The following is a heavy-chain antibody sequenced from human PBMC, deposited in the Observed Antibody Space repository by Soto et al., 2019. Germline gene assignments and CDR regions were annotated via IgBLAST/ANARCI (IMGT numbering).Heavy chain of an antibody. J-gene: IGHJ5*02. CDR2: IIPILGIA. CDR1: GGTFSSYT. Sequence: QVQLVQSGAEVKKPGSSVKVSCKASGGTFSSYTISWVRQAPGQGLEWMGRIIPILGIANYAQKFQGRVTITADKSTSTPYMELTSRGSGATAVFYCGRDTPPGGQGTLVPVSS. V-gene: IGHV1-69*08. CDR3: GRDTPP.